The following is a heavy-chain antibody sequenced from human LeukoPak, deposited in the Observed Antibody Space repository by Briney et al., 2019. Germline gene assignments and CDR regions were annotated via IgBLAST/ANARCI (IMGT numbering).Heavy chain of an antibody. D-gene: IGHD3-10*01. J-gene: IGHJ3*02. CDR1: GGSISTSNYY. CDR2: IFYSGST. V-gene: IGHV4-39*07. CDR3: ARGGYEGSGSYTPHDAFDI. Sequence: PSETLSLTCTVSGGSISTSNYYWGWIRQPPGKGLEWIGNIFYSGSTYYSPSLRSRVTISLDTSRNQFSLKLNSVTAADTAVYYCARGGYEGSGSYTPHDAFDIWGQGTMVTVSS.